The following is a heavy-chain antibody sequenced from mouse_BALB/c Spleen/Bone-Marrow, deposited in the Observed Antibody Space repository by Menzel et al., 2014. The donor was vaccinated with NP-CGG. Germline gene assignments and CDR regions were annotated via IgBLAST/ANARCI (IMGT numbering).Heavy chain of an antibody. D-gene: IGHD1-2*01. CDR2: ISNGGGST. CDR3: ARRSAATYYFDY. CDR1: GFTFSSYT. J-gene: IGHJ2*01. Sequence: EVQLVESGGGLVQPGGSLKLSCVASGFTFSSYTMSWVRQTPEKRLEWVAYISNGGGSTYYPDTVKGRFTISRDNAKNTLYLQMSSLKSEDTAMYYCARRSAATYYFDYWGQGTTLTVSS. V-gene: IGHV5-12-2*01.